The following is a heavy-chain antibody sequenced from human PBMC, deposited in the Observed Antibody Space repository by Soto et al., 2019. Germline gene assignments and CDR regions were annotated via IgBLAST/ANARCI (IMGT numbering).Heavy chain of an antibody. Sequence: GGSLRLSCAASGFSFSSYAISWVRQAPGKGLEWVSSIGGRGGSTYYADSVKGRFTISRDNSKNTVYLQMNGLRVEDTAVYYCAKQGDYDFWSSSNNWLDPWGQGTLVTVSS. V-gene: IGHV3-23*01. D-gene: IGHD3-3*01. J-gene: IGHJ5*02. CDR1: GFSFSSYA. CDR3: AKQGDYDFWSSSNNWLDP. CDR2: IGGRGGST.